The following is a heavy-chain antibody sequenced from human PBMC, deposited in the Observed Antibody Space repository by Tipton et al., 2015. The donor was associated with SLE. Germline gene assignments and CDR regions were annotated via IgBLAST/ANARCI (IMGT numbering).Heavy chain of an antibody. J-gene: IGHJ4*02. D-gene: IGHD3-10*01. CDR1: GFTFSSYA. CDR2: IRGSGGRT. CDR3: AKDYPVVRGEDYFDY. Sequence: SLRLSCAASGFTFSSYAMSWVRQAPGEGLEWVSAIRGSGGRTYYADSVKGRFTISRENSKNTLYLQMNSLRAEDTAVYYCAKDYPVVRGEDYFDYWGQGTLVTVSS. V-gene: IGHV3-23*01.